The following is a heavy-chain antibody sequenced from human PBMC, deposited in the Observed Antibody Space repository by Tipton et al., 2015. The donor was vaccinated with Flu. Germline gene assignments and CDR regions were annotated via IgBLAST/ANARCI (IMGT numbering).Heavy chain of an antibody. J-gene: IGHJ4*02. D-gene: IGHD1-14*01. CDR2: IWSDGSTE. Sequence: SLRLSCAVSGFTFSNYGMHWVRQTPGKGLEWVAVIWSDGSTEYYADSVKGRFTISRDNSRGTLYLQMNSLGGDDTAVYFCARDIGTTVFYFDHWGQGALVTVSS. V-gene: IGHV3-33*01. CDR3: ARDIGTTVFYFDH. CDR1: GFTFSNYG.